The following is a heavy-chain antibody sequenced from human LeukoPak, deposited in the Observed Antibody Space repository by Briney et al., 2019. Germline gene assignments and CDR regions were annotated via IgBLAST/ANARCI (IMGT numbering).Heavy chain of an antibody. D-gene: IGHD3-10*01. CDR1: GYTFAYSG. CDR2: ISAYSGKT. J-gene: IGHJ4*02. CDR3: ARGGEDGKIDY. Sequence: ASVKVSCKASGYTFAYSGITWVRQAPGQGLEWLGWISAYSGKTDYAQKVRGRFSLTTDTSTTTAFVELRSLRSDDTAMYYCARGGEDGKIDYWGQGTLVTVSS. V-gene: IGHV1-18*01.